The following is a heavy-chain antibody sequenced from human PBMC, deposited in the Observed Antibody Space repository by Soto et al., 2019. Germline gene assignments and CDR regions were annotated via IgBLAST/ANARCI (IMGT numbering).Heavy chain of an antibody. Sequence: PGGSLRLSCAASGFTFSSYGMHWVRQAPGKGLEWVAVISYDGSNKYYADSVKGRFTISRDNSKNTPYLQMNSLRAEDTAVYYCAKDHFLVPQGYWGQGTLVTVSS. V-gene: IGHV3-30*18. CDR1: GFTFSSYG. D-gene: IGHD2-8*02. CDR3: AKDHFLVPQGY. J-gene: IGHJ4*02. CDR2: ISYDGSNK.